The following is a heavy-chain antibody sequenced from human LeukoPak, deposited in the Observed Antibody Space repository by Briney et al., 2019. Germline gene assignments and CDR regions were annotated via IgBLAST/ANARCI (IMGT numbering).Heavy chain of an antibody. CDR1: GFTFSNAW. CDR3: ARDKVAVAGTGWFDP. V-gene: IGHV4-4*02. CDR2: IYYSGST. D-gene: IGHD6-19*01. Sequence: GSLRLSCAASGFTFSNAWMSWVRQAPGKGLEWIGGIYYSGSTYYNPSLKSRVTISVDTSKNQFSLKLSSVTAADTAVYYCARDKVAVAGTGWFDPWGQGTLVTVSS. J-gene: IGHJ5*02.